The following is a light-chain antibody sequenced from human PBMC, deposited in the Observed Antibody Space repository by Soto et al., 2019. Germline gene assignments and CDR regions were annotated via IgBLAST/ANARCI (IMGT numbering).Light chain of an antibody. CDR2: GAS. J-gene: IGKJ1*01. V-gene: IGKV3-20*01. CDR1: QSISSSY. CDR3: QQYDSSPRK. Sequence: EIVLTQSPGTLSLSPGERATLSCRASQSISSSYLAWYQQKPGQAPRLLIYGASSRATGIPDRFSGSGSGTDFTLTISRLEPEDFAVYYCQQYDSSPRKFGQGTTV.